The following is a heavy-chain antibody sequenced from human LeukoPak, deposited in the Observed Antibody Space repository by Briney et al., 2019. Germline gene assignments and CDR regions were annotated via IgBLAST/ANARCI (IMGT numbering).Heavy chain of an antibody. CDR1: GFTFSSYE. J-gene: IGHJ6*03. D-gene: IGHD5-12*01. CDR2: IRKDGSKT. Sequence: GGSLRLSCAASGFTFSSYEMNWVRQAPGKGLEWVANIRKDGSKTYYADSVKGRYTSSRDNAKTSLYLQMNSLRAEDTAVYYCAREHSGYDFPGRDYYYMDVWGKGTTVTVSS. CDR3: AREHSGYDFPGRDYYYMDV. V-gene: IGHV3-7*01.